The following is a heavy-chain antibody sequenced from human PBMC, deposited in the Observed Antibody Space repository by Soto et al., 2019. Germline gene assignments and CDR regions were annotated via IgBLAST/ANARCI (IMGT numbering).Heavy chain of an antibody. CDR2: IYWDDDK. V-gene: IGHV2-5*02. Sequence: SGPTLVNPTQTLTPPCTFSGFSLTTRGVGVGWIRQPPGKALEWLALIYWDDDKRYSPSLKSRLAITKDTSKNQVVLTMTNMDPVDTATYYCAHRSIAAAGTHDFDIWGQGTMVNVS. CDR1: GFSLTTRGVG. CDR3: AHRSIAAAGTHDFDI. J-gene: IGHJ3*02. D-gene: IGHD6-13*01.